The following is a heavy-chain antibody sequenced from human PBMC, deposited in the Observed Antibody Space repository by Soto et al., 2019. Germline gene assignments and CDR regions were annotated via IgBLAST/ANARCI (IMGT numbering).Heavy chain of an antibody. CDR1: GYTFTGYY. D-gene: IGHD1-26*01. Sequence: QVQLVQSGTEVKRPGDSVKVSCKASGYTFTGYYVHWVRQAPGQGLEWMGWINPNSGDTYLAQRFQGRVTMNRDTSIGTAYMEVRGLTSDDTAEYYCAKGGAIVAAGTRVYLYNAMDVWGHGTTVTVS. CDR2: INPNSGDT. V-gene: IGHV1-2*02. CDR3: AKGGAIVAAGTRVYLYNAMDV. J-gene: IGHJ6*02.